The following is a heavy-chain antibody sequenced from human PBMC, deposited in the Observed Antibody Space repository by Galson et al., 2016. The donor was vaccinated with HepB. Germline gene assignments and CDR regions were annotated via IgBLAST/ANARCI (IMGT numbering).Heavy chain of an antibody. Sequence: SLRLSCAASGFTFSNAWMSWVRQAPGKGLEWIGRLKSKTDGGTTEYAAPVKGRFTISRDDSKNTLYLQMNSLKTEDTAVYYCTTLAAYFDSSGRTTWGQGTLVTVSS. CDR3: TTLAAYFDSSGRTT. CDR2: LKSKTDGGTT. J-gene: IGHJ5*02. CDR1: GFTFSNAW. V-gene: IGHV3-15*01. D-gene: IGHD3-22*01.